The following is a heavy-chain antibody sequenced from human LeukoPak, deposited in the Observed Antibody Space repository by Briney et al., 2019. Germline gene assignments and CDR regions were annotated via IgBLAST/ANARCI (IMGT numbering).Heavy chain of an antibody. D-gene: IGHD6-13*01. CDR2: ISGSGGST. Sequence: PGGSLRLSCAASGFTFNSYAMTWVRQAPGKGLEWVSAISGSGGSTYYADSVKGRFTISRDNSRYTLYLQMNSLRAEDTAVYYCAKGVIAAVDYWGQGTLVTVSS. V-gene: IGHV3-23*01. J-gene: IGHJ4*02. CDR1: GFTFNSYA. CDR3: AKGVIAAVDY.